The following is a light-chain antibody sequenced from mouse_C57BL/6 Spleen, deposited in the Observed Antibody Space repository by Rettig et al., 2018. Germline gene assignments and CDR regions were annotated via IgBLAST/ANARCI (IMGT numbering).Light chain of an antibody. J-gene: IGKJ4*01. V-gene: IGKV6-23*01. CDR3: QQYRSSPLT. CDR2: WAS. CDR1: QDVGTA. Sequence: ASQDVGTAVAWYQQKPGQSPKLLIYWASTRHTGVPDRFTGSGSGTDFTLTINNVQSEDLADYFCQQYRSSPLTFGSGTSLEIK.